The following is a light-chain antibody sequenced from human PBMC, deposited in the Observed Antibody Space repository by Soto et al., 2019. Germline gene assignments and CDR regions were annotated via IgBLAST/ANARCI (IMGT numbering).Light chain of an antibody. CDR3: QVCERFSDHNFV. CDR1: NIGTKS. J-gene: IGLJ1*01. Sequence: SYELTQPPSVSVSPGQTASITCGGDNIGTKSVNWYQQRPGQAPVLVVYDDQKRPSGIPERFSGSNSGNTATLTISRVETGDEADYYCQVCERFSDHNFVFGDGTKLTVL. CDR2: DDQ. V-gene: IGLV3-21*02.